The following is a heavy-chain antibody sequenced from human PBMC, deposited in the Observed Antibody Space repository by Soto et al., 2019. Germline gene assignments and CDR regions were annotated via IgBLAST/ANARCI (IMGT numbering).Heavy chain of an antibody. J-gene: IGHJ5*02. CDR3: AGNTGYSYGANWFDP. V-gene: IGHV5-51*01. D-gene: IGHD5-18*01. CDR2: IYPGDSDT. CDR1: VYSFTSYW. Sequence: PGESLKIACKGSVYSFTSYWIGWVRQMPGKGLEWMGIIYPGDSDTRYSPSFQGQVTISADKSISTAYLQWSSLKASDTAMYYCAGNTGYSYGANWFDPWGQGTLVTVSS.